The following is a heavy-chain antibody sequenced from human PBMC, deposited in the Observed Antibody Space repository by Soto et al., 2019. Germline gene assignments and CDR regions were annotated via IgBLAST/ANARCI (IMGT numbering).Heavy chain of an antibody. CDR1: GFIFGSYT. V-gene: IGHV3-48*02. Sequence: GGSLRLSCAASGFIFGSYTMNWVRQAPGKGLEWVSSISSSSFTLYYADSVKGRFSISRDNAKNSLYLQMNSLRDEDTAVYYWATENGWQPNGGQGTLVTVSS. J-gene: IGHJ4*02. D-gene: IGHD6-19*01. CDR2: ISSSSFTL. CDR3: ATENGWQPN.